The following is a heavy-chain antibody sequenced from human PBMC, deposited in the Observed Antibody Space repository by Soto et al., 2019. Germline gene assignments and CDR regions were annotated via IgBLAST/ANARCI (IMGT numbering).Heavy chain of an antibody. CDR2: IYYTGNT. CDR1: GGSISSGGHY. J-gene: IGHJ4*02. Sequence: SETLSLTCTVSGGSISSGGHYWTWIRHHPGQGLEWIGYIYYTGNTYYNPSLKSRITISVDTSKNQFSLKLSSVTAADTAVYYCARVGRVSNGGYFDYWGQGTLVTSPQ. V-gene: IGHV4-31*03. D-gene: IGHD3-22*01. CDR3: ARVGRVSNGGYFDY.